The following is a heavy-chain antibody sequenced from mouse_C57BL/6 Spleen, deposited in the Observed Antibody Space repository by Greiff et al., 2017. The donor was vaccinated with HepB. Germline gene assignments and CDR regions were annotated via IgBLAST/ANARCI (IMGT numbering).Heavy chain of an antibody. CDR3: ASRVRDGYAMDY. V-gene: IGHV1-81*01. CDR2: IYPRSGNT. CDR1: GYTFTSYG. Sequence: QVQLQQSGAELARPGASVKLSCKASGYTFTSYGISWVKQRTGQGLEWIGEIYPRSGNTYYKEKFKGKATLTADKSSSTAYMELRSRTSEDSAVYFCASRVRDGYAMDYWGQGTSVTVSS. J-gene: IGHJ4*01. D-gene: IGHD5-1*01.